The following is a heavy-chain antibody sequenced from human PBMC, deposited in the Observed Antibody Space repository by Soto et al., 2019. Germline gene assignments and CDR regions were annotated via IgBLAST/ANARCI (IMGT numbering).Heavy chain of an antibody. CDR2: ISTYNGNT. D-gene: IGHD2-8*01. V-gene: IGHV1-18*01. CDR1: GYTFTTYD. CDR3: ARDPYHVLMVNAPNRYGMDV. J-gene: IGHJ6*02. Sequence: QVQLVQSGAEVKKPGASVKVSCKASGYTFTTYDISWVRQAPGQGLEWMGRISTYNGNTKYPQSLQGRLTMTIDTSTTTAYMELRSLRSDDTAVYYCARDPYHVLMVNAPNRYGMDVWGQGTTVTVSS.